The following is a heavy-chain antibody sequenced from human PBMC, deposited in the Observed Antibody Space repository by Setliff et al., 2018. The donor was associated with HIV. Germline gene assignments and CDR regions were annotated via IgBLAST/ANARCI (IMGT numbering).Heavy chain of an antibody. D-gene: IGHD3-10*01. J-gene: IGHJ5*02. CDR2: MNQSGTT. CDR3: ARRIDNSGSFPDKNWFDT. V-gene: IGHV4-34*01. CDR1: GTSFSDHY. Sequence: PSETLSLTCSVYGTSFSDHYWSWVRRTPGKGLEWIGEMNQSGTTNYNPSLTSRVTMSIDTSERQFSLKLTSVTAADTAVYYCARRIDNSGSFPDKNWFDTWGQGSLVTVSS.